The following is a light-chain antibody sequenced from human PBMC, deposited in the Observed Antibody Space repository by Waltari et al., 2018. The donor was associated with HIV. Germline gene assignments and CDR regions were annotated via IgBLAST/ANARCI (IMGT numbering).Light chain of an antibody. CDR3: HSRDSRTDHLEV. J-gene: IGLJ1*01. Sequence: SSELAQDPAVSVALGQTVRITCQGDSLRNFYATWYQQKPGQAPILVISRKNNRPSGIPDRVSGSSSRNTASLTITGAQAEDEADYYCHSRDSRTDHLEVFGSGTKVTVL. CDR1: SLRNFY. CDR2: RKN. V-gene: IGLV3-19*01.